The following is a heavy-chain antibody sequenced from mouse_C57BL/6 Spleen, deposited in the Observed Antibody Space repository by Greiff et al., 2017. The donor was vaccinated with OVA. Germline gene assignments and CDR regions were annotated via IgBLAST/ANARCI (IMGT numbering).Heavy chain of an antibody. D-gene: IGHD1-1*01. Sequence: VQLQQSGAELVKPGASVKLSCTASGFNIKDYYMHWVKQRTEQGLEWIGRIDPEDGETKYAPKFPGKATITADTSSNTAYLQLSSLTSEDTAVYYCVYGSSGYFDVWGTGTTVTVSS. V-gene: IGHV14-2*01. CDR2: IDPEDGET. CDR3: VYGSSGYFDV. CDR1: GFNIKDYY. J-gene: IGHJ1*03.